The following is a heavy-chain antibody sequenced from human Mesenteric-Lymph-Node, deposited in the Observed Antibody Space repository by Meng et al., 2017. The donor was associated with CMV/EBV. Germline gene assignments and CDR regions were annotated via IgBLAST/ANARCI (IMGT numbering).Heavy chain of an antibody. V-gene: IGHV1-2*02. CDR1: GYTFTGYY. CDR3: ARSTMIVVVITSRWWFDP. J-gene: IGHJ5*02. Sequence: ASVKVSCKASGYTFTGYYMHWVRQAPGQGLEWMGWINPNSGGTNYAQKFQGRVTMTRDTSISTAYMELSRLRSDDTAVYYCARSTMIVVVITSRWWFDPWGQGTLVTVSS. D-gene: IGHD3-22*01. CDR2: INPNSGGT.